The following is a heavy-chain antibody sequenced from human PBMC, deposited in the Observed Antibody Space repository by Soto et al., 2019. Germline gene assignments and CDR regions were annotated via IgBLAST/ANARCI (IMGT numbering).Heavy chain of an antibody. CDR3: ARESEDLTSNFDY. Sequence: GGSLRLSCAASGFTFTRYSMNWVRQAPGKGLEWVSSISSTTNYIYYGASMKGRFTISRDNSKNTLYLEMNSLRAEDTAVYYCARESEDLTSNFDYWGQGTLVTVSS. CDR2: ISSTTNYI. J-gene: IGHJ4*02. V-gene: IGHV3-21*06. CDR1: GFTFTRYS.